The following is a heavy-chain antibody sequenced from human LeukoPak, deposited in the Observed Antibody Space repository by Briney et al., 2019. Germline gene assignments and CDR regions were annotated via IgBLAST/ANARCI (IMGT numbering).Heavy chain of an antibody. V-gene: IGHV3-66*01. CDR1: GLSVSTNY. CDR2: IYFGGST. Sequence: GGSLRLSCVASGLSVSTNYMAWVRQAPGKGLEWVSVIYFGGSTYYTDSVQGRFIISRDNSKNTLYLQMNSLRAEDTAVYYCARDRHGYFDYWGQGTLVTVSS. J-gene: IGHJ4*02. CDR3: ARDRHGYFDY. D-gene: IGHD6-13*01.